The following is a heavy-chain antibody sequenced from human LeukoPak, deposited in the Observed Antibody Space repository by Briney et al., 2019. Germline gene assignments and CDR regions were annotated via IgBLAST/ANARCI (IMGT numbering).Heavy chain of an antibody. CDR2: IDWDDDK. D-gene: IGHD1-26*01. J-gene: IGHJ4*02. CDR3: ARIRVGATIGFDY. Sequence: SGPTLVNPTQTLTLTCTFSGFSLRASEMCVSWIRQPPGKALEWLARIDWDDDKYYSTSLKTRLTISKDTSKNQVVLTMTNMDPVDTATYYCARIRVGATIGFDYWGPGILVTVSS. CDR1: GFSLRASEMC. V-gene: IGHV2-70*11.